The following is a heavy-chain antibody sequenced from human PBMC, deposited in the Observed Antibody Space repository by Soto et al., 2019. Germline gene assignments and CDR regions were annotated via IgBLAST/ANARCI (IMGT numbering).Heavy chain of an antibody. V-gene: IGHV1-69*13. CDR3: ARERRLVVVTAIRYYYYGMDV. D-gene: IGHD2-21*02. Sequence: SVKVSCKASGGTFSSYAISWVRQAPGQGLEWMGGIIPIFGTANYAQKFQGRVTITADESTSTAYMELSSLRSEDTAAYYCARERRLVVVTAIRYYYYGMDVWGQGTTVTVSS. CDR1: GGTFSSYA. J-gene: IGHJ6*02. CDR2: IIPIFGTA.